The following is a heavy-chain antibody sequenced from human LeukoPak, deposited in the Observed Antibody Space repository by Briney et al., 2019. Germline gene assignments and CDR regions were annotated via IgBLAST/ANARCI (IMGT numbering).Heavy chain of an antibody. J-gene: IGHJ6*02. D-gene: IGHD3-10*01. Sequence: ASETLSLTCTVSGGSISSYYWGWVRQPPGKGLEWIGYIYYSGSTNYNPSLKSRVTISVDTSKNQFSLKLSSVTAADTAVYYCARCITVYGMDVWGQGTTVTVSS. CDR2: IYYSGST. CDR1: GGSISSYY. CDR3: ARCITVYGMDV. V-gene: IGHV4-59*01.